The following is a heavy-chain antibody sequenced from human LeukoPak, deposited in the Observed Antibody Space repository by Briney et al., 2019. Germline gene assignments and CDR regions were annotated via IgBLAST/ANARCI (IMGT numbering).Heavy chain of an antibody. CDR3: ARVDRYITMIVEDY. D-gene: IGHD3-22*01. J-gene: IGHJ4*02. CDR2: MNPNSGNT. Sequence: SVKVSCKASGYTFTSYDINWVLQATGQGLEWMGWMNPNSGNTGYAQKFQGRVTMTRNTSISTAYMELSSLRSEDTAVYYCARVDRYITMIVEDYWGQGTLVTVSS. CDR1: GYTFTSYD. V-gene: IGHV1-8*01.